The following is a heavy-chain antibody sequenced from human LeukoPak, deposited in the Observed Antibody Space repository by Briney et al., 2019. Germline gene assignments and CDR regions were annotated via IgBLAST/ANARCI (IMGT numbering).Heavy chain of an antibody. CDR1: GSTFSNYA. V-gene: IGHV3-23*01. J-gene: IGHJ4*02. CDR3: AKGGSMVRGVPGPFDY. D-gene: IGHD3-10*01. Sequence: PGGSLRLSCAASGSTFSNYAMGWVRQAPGKGLEWVSAISGSGGHTYYADSVKGRFTISRDNSKNTLFLQMNSLRAEDTAVYYCAKGGSMVRGVPGPFDYWGQGTLVTVSS. CDR2: ISGSGGHT.